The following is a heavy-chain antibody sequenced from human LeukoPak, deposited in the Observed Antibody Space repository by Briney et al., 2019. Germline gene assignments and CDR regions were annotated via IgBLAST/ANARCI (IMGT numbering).Heavy chain of an antibody. D-gene: IGHD2-2*01. V-gene: IGHV4-59*01. CDR1: GGSISSYY. J-gene: IGHJ5*02. CDR2: IYYSGST. CDR3: ARVRQLQSNWFDP. Sequence: SETLSLTCTVSGGSISSYYWSWIRQPPGKGLEWIGYIYYSGSTNYNPSLKSRVTISVDTSKNQFSLKLSSVTAADTAVYYCARVRQLQSNWFDPWGQGTLVTVSS.